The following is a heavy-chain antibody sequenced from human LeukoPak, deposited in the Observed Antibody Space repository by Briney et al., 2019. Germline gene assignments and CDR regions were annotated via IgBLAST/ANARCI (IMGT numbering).Heavy chain of an antibody. CDR2: ISGSGGST. V-gene: IGHV3-23*01. CDR3: ARDLRIGDYFDY. CDR1: GFTFSSYA. D-gene: IGHD2-15*01. J-gene: IGHJ4*02. Sequence: PGGSLRLSCAASGFTFSSYAMSWVRQAPGKGLEWVSAISGSGGSTYYADSVKGRFTISRDNSKNTLYLQMNSLRAEDTAVYYCARDLRIGDYFDYWGQGTLVTVSS.